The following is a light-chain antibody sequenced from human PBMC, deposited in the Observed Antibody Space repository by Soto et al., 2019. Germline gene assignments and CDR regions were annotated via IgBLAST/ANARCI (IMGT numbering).Light chain of an antibody. CDR3: CSFAATYTLV. V-gene: IGLV2-11*01. Sequence: QSALTQPRSVSASPGQSVTISCTGTSSDVGGYNYVSWYHQHPGQAPKLMIYDVTKRPSGVPDRFSGSKSGNTASLTISGLHAEDEGDYYCCSFAATYTLVFGGGTKVTVL. CDR2: DVT. J-gene: IGLJ3*02. CDR1: SSDVGGYNY.